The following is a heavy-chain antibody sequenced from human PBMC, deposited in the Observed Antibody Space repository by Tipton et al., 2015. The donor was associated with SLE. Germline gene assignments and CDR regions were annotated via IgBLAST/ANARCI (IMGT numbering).Heavy chain of an antibody. CDR1: GFTFNTYA. V-gene: IGHV3-23*01. Sequence: SLRLSCSASGFTFNTYAMSWVRQAPGKGLEWVSGISGSGDSTDYLGSVKGRFTISRDNSKNTLYLQINSLRVADTARYYCAKDVLGTLFYYFDRWGRGTLVTVSS. CDR2: ISGSGDST. CDR3: AKDVLGTLFYYFDR. J-gene: IGHJ4*02. D-gene: IGHD1-7*01.